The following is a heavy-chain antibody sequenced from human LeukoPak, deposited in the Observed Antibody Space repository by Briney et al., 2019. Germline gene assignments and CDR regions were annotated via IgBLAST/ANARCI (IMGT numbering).Heavy chain of an antibody. CDR3: AKQRRDGYNYFDY. Sequence: SETLSLTCTVSGGSISSSRYYWGWIRHPPGKGLEWIGNIYYSESTYYNPSLKSRVTISVDTSENQFSLKLSSVTAADTAVYYCAKQRRDGYNYFDYWGQGTLVTASS. CDR1: GGSISSSRYY. V-gene: IGHV4-39*01. J-gene: IGHJ4*02. D-gene: IGHD5-24*01. CDR2: IYYSEST.